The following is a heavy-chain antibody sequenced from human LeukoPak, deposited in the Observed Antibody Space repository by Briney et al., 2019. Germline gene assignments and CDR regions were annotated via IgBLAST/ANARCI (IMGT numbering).Heavy chain of an antibody. Sequence: PGGSLRVSCAASGFTFSSYTMNWVRQAPGKGPEWVSSITSSSSYIYYADSVKGRFTISRDNAKNSLYLQMNSLRAEDTAVYYCAREVMVVAATTFWFFDLWGRGTLVTVSS. D-gene: IGHD2-15*01. CDR3: AREVMVVAATTFWFFDL. CDR1: GFTFSSYT. CDR2: ITSSSSYI. J-gene: IGHJ2*01. V-gene: IGHV3-21*01.